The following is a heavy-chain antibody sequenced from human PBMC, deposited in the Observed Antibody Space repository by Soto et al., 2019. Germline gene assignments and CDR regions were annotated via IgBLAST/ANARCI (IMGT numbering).Heavy chain of an antibody. CDR1: GYSIINGYY. J-gene: IGHJ4*02. CDR3: ARLPVAGSHYFDY. V-gene: IGHV4-38-2*01. CDR2: IYLSGST. D-gene: IGHD6-19*01. Sequence: PSETLALTCVVSGYSIINGYYWGCIRHPPGKGLEWIGNIYLSGSTYYNPSLKSRVTISVDTSKNEFSLKLSSVTAADTAVYYCARLPVAGSHYFDYWGQGTLVTVSS.